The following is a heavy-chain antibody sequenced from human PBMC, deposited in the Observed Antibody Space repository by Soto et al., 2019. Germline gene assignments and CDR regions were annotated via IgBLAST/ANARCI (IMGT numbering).Heavy chain of an antibody. CDR2: IYYSGST. Sequence: SETLSLTCTVSGGSISSGDYYWSWIRQPPGKGLEWIGYIYYSGSTYYNPSLKSRVTISVDTSKNQFSLKLSSVTAADTAVYYCARGSMVRGVNYYYYYGMDVWGQGTTVTVSS. CDR3: ARGSMVRGVNYYYYYGMDV. J-gene: IGHJ6*02. CDR1: GGSISSGDYY. V-gene: IGHV4-30-4*01. D-gene: IGHD3-10*01.